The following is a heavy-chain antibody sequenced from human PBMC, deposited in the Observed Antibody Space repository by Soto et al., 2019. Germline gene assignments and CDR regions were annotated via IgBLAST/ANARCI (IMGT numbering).Heavy chain of an antibody. CDR2: IYYSGST. Sequence: QVQLQESGPGLVKPSETLSLTCTVSGGSISSYYWSWIRQPPGKGLEWIGYIYYSGSTNYNPSLKSRVTISVDTSKNQFSLKLSSVTAADTAVYYCARHVVPAAIRFNWNPPGWFDPWGQGTLVTVSS. J-gene: IGHJ5*02. V-gene: IGHV4-59*08. CDR3: ARHVVPAAIRFNWNPPGWFDP. D-gene: IGHD2-2*02. CDR1: GGSISSYY.